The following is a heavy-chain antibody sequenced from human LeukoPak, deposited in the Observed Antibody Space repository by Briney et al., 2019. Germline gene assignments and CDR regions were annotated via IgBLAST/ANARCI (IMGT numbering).Heavy chain of an antibody. V-gene: IGHV4-61*02. Sequence: PSETLSLTCTVSGGSISSGSYYWSWIRQPAGKGLEWIGRIYTSGSTNYNPSLKSRVTISVDTSKNQFSLKLSSVTAADTAVYYCARGLTDCSSTSCFFYFDYWGQGTLVTVSS. CDR3: ARGLTDCSSTSCFFYFDY. CDR1: GGSISSGSYY. CDR2: IYTSGST. D-gene: IGHD2-2*01. J-gene: IGHJ4*02.